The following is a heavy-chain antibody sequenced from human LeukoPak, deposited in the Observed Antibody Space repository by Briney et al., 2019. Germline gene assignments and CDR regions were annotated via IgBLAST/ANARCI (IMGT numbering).Heavy chain of an antibody. D-gene: IGHD4-17*01. V-gene: IGHV3-30-3*01. CDR3: ARVSEYGDLDY. Sequence: GGSLRLSCAASGFTFSSYAMHWVRQAPGKGLEWVAVISYDGSNKYYADSVKGRFTISRDNSKNTLYLQMNSLRAEDTAAYYCARVSEYGDLDYWGQGTLVTVSS. CDR1: GFTFSSYA. CDR2: ISYDGSNK. J-gene: IGHJ4*02.